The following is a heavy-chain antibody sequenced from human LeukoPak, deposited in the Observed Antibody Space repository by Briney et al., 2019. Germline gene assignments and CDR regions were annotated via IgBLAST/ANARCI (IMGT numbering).Heavy chain of an antibody. CDR1: GFTFSNYA. D-gene: IGHD3-10*01. V-gene: IGHV3-23*01. Sequence: GGSLTLSCTASGFTFSNYAMSWVRQAPGKGLEWVSVIGGSCGSTYYADSGKGRFTISRDNSKKMLYLQVNSLRAEDTAVYYCAKGRCFAELLVGSWGQGTLVTVSS. CDR2: IGGSCGST. CDR3: AKGRCFAELLVGS. J-gene: IGHJ4*02.